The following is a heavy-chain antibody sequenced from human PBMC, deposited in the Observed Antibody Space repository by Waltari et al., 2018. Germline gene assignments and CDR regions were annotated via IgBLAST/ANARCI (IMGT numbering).Heavy chain of an antibody. D-gene: IGHD3-10*01. J-gene: IGHJ6*02. V-gene: IGHV4-59*01. CDR3: ARSDAHLLWVGELSTTMDV. Sequence: QVQLQASGPGLVTPSETLSLTCTVSGGSISSYYWSWIRPPPGKGLEWIGYIYYSGSTNYNPYLKSRGTRSVDTSKNQFSLKLSSVTAADTAVYYCARSDAHLLWVGELSTTMDVWGQGTTVTVSS. CDR1: GGSISSYY. CDR2: IYYSGST.